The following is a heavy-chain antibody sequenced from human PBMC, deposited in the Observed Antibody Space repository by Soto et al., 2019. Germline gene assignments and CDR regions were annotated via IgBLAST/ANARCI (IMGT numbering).Heavy chain of an antibody. CDR1: GFTFSSYA. J-gene: IGHJ4*02. CDR2: INSNSSST. D-gene: IGHD3-22*01. V-gene: IGHV3-64*04. Sequence: GGSLRLSCAASGFTFSSYAMHWVRQAPGKGLEYVSDINSNSSSTYYANSVKGRFTISRDNAKNTLYLQMNSLRAEDTAVYYCARDFKIYRSGNLLGYCGQGTLVTVSS. CDR3: ARDFKIYRSGNLLGY.